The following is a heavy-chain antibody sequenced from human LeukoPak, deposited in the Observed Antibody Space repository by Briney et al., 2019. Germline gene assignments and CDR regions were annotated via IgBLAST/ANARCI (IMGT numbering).Heavy chain of an antibody. CDR3: ARVHIVTGTYFDS. CDR2: IYSSGFT. J-gene: IGHJ4*02. V-gene: IGHV4-4*07. Sequence: PSETLSLTCTISGDSMSGYSWSWLRQPAGKELEWIGRIYSSGFTEYNLSLDGRVTMSIETSKNQFSLMLDSVTAADTPTYYCARVHIVTGTYFDSWGQGALVTVSS. CDR1: GDSMSGYS. D-gene: IGHD2-21*01.